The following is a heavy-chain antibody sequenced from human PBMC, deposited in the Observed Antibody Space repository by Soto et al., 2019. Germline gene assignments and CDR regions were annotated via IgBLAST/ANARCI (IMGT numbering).Heavy chain of an antibody. CDR1: GFPFIRYA. V-gene: IGHV3-23*01. J-gene: IGHJ6*02. Sequence: LPCAASGFPFIRYAMSWVRTAPGKGLEWVSAISGSGGSTYYADSVKGRFTISRDNSKNTLYLQMNSLRAEDTAVYYCAKGSEYSSFYYYYGMDGWGQGTTVTVSS. CDR2: ISGSGGST. CDR3: AKGSEYSSFYYYYGMDG. D-gene: IGHD6-6*01.